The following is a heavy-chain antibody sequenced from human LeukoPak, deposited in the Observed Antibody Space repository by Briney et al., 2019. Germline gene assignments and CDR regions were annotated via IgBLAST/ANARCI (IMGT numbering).Heavy chain of an antibody. V-gene: IGHV3-23*01. Sequence: GGSLRLSCAASGFTFSSYAMSWVRQAPGKGLEWVSAISGSGGSTYYADSVKGRFTISRDNSKNTLYLQMNSLRAEDTAVYYCAKDRTTYYDFWSGFYYFDYWGQGTLVTVSS. D-gene: IGHD3-3*01. CDR1: GFTFSSYA. CDR3: AKDRTTYYDFWSGFYYFDY. J-gene: IGHJ4*02. CDR2: ISGSGGST.